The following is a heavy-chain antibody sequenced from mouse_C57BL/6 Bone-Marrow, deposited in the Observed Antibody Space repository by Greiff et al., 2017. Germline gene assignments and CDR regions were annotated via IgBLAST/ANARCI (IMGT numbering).Heavy chain of an antibody. J-gene: IGHJ3*01. CDR2: IDPSDSYT. V-gene: IGHV1-69*01. Sequence: QVQLQQPGAELVMPGASVKLSCKASGYTFTSYWMHWVKQRPGQGLEWIGEIDPSDSYTNYNQKFQGKSTLTVDKSSSTAYMQRSRLTSEDSAVYYCARVEGNYPDELDYWGQGSLVTVAA. D-gene: IGHD2-1*01. CDR3: ARVEGNYPDELDY. CDR1: GYTFTSYW.